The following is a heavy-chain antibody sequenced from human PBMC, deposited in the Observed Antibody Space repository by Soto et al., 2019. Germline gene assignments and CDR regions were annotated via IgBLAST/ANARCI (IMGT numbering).Heavy chain of an antibody. CDR3: ASMIGDPVLSFDY. CDR1: GASISSYY. Sequence: QVQLQESGPGLVKPSETLSLTCTVSGASISSYYWSWIRQPPGKGLEWIGFIYYSGSTKYDPSLKSRVTISVDTSKNLFSLKLTSVTAADTAVYYCASMIGDPVLSFDYWGQGTLVTISS. J-gene: IGHJ4*02. D-gene: IGHD3-10*02. V-gene: IGHV4-59*01. CDR2: IYYSGST.